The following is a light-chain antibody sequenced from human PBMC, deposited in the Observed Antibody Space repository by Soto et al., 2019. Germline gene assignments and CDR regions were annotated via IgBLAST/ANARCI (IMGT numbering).Light chain of an antibody. J-gene: IGKJ1*01. CDR2: GAS. Sequence: ETVLTQSPGTLSLSPGERATLSCRASQSVSSNYLAWYQQKPGQAPRLLIYGASSRATGIPDRFSGSGSGTDFTLTISRLEPEGFAIYYCQHYRTFGRGTSVEIK. V-gene: IGKV3-20*01. CDR3: QHYRT. CDR1: QSVSSNY.